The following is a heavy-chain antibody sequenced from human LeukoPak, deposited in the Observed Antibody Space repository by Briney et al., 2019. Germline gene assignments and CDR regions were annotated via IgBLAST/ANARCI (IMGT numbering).Heavy chain of an antibody. CDR3: AREWITDAFDI. V-gene: IGHV4-59*11. CDR1: GGSISSHY. CDR2: IYYSGST. J-gene: IGHJ3*02. D-gene: IGHD5-12*01. Sequence: SETLSLTCTVSGGSISSHYWSWIRQPPGKGLEWIGYIYYSGSTNYNPSLKSRVTISVDTSKNQFSLKLSSATAADTAVYYCAREWITDAFDIWGQGTMVTVSS.